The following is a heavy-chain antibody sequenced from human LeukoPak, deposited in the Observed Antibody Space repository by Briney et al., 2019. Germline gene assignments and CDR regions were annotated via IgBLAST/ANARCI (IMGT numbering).Heavy chain of an antibody. CDR3: ARDSDTASAFDI. D-gene: IGHD5-18*01. V-gene: IGHV3-33*01. CDR1: GFTFSSYG. J-gene: IGHJ3*02. Sequence: GGSLRLSCAASGFTFSSYGMHWVRQAPGKGLEWVAVIWYDGSNKYYADSVKSRFTISRDNSKNTLYLQMNSLRAEDTAVYYCARDSDTASAFDIWGQGTMVTVSS. CDR2: IWYDGSNK.